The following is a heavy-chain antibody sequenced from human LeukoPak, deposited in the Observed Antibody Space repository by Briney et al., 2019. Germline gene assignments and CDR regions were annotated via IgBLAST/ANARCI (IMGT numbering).Heavy chain of an antibody. CDR3: ARDYKQQLD. V-gene: IGHV1-18*01. D-gene: IGHD6-13*01. J-gene: IGHJ4*02. Sequence: ASVKVSCKASGYTFTSYGISWVRQAPGQGLEWMGWISAYNGNTNYAQKFQGRVTITTDESTSTAYMELSSLRSEDTAVYYCARDYKQQLDWGQGTLVTVSS. CDR2: ISAYNGNT. CDR1: GYTFTSYG.